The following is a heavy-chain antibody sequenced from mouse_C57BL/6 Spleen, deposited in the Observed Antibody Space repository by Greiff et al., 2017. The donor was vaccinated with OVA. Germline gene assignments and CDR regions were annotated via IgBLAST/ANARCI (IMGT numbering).Heavy chain of an antibody. CDR1: GFTFSDYY. CDR2: ISNGCGST. D-gene: IGHD2-2*01. Sequence: EVKLMESGGGLVQPGGSLKLSCAASGFTFSDYYMYWVRQTPEKRLEWVAYISNGCGSTYYPDTVKGRFTISRDNAKNTLYLQMSRLKSEDTAMYYCARRYYGYDYYAMDYWGQGTSVTVSS. CDR3: ARRYYGYDYYAMDY. V-gene: IGHV5-12*01. J-gene: IGHJ4*01.